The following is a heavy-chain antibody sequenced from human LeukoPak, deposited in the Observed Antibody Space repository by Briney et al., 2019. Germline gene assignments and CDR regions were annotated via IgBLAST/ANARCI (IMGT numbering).Heavy chain of an antibody. Sequence: GASVKVSCEASGYTFTGYYMHWVRQAPGQGLEWMGRINPNSGGTNYAQKFQGRVTMTRDTSISTAYMELSRLRSDDTAVYYCARDRVWCSSTSCYYYYYGMDVWGQGTTVTVSS. CDR1: GYTFTGYY. D-gene: IGHD2-2*01. CDR2: INPNSGGT. CDR3: ARDRVWCSSTSCYYYYYGMDV. V-gene: IGHV1-2*06. J-gene: IGHJ6*02.